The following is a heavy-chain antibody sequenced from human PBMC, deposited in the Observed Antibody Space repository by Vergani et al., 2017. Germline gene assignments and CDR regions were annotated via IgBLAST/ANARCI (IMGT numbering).Heavy chain of an antibody. V-gene: IGHV3-33*08. CDR3: AREHLTFGGVIARGFDY. CDR1: GFTFSSYG. CDR2: IWYDGSNK. D-gene: IGHD3-16*02. Sequence: VQLVESGGGLVQPGGSLRLSCAASGFTFSSYGMHWVRQAPGKGLEWVAVIWYDGSNKYYADSVKGRFTISRDNSKNTLYLQMNSLRAEDTAVYYCAREHLTFGGVIARGFDYWGQGTLVTVSS. J-gene: IGHJ4*02.